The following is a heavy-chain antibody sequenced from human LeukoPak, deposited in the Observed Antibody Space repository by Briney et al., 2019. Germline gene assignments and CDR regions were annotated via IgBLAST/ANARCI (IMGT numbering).Heavy chain of an antibody. CDR2: IRYDGSNK. Sequence: PGGPLRLSCAASGFTFSHYGMHWVRQAPGKGLEWVAFIRYDGSNKSYGDSVKGRFTISRDNSKNTLYLQMNSLRAEDTAVYYCARWSMATNGYYFDYWGQGTLVTVSS. CDR3: ARWSMATNGYYFDY. D-gene: IGHD5-24*01. J-gene: IGHJ4*02. V-gene: IGHV3-30*02. CDR1: GFTFSHYG.